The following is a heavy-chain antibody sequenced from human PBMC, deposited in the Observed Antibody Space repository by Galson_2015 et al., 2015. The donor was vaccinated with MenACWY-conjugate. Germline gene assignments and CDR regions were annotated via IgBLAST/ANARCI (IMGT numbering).Heavy chain of an antibody. J-gene: IGHJ6*03. CDR1: GFTFRQYA. CDR2: ISDSGAAT. V-gene: IGHV3-23*01. Sequence: SLRLSCAVSGFTFRQYAMSWVRQAPGTGLEWVAIISDSGAATHYIDSVKGRFTISRDNSKNTLYLHMSRLRAEDTALYYCAKDVYMDVWGKGTTVSVSS. CDR3: AKDVYMDV.